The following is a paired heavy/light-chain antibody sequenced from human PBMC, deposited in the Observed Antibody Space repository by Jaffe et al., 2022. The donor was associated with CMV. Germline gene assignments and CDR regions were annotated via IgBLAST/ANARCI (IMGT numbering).Heavy chain of an antibody. V-gene: IGHV3-9*01. D-gene: IGHD3-22*01. J-gene: IGHJ4*02. CDR2: IGWNSGLI. CDR1: GFTFDDYG. CDR3: VKSRGASMIAESGLDY. Sequence: EVQLVESGGGSVQPGRSLRLSCEASGFTFDDYGMHWVRQPPGKGLEWVSGIGWNSGLIGYADSVRGRFTISRDNARNSLHLQMNSLRAEDTALYYCVKSRGASMIAESGLDYWGQGTLVTVS.
Light chain of an antibody. V-gene: IGLV3-1*01. CDR2: QDT. J-gene: IGLJ3*02. CDR1: NLGGKY. Sequence: SYEVIQPPSVSVSPGQTASITCSGDNLGGKYVCWYQQRPGQSPLLVIFQDTKRPSGIPERFSGSSSGSTATLTISGTQAIDEADYYCQAWDSGTGVFGGGTKLTVL. CDR3: QAWDSGTGV.